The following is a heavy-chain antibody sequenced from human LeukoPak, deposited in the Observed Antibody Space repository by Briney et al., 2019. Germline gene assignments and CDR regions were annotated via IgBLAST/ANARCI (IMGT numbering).Heavy chain of an antibody. V-gene: IGHV4-59*08. CDR1: GGSISRYY. D-gene: IGHD3-16*01. CDR2: IYYSGST. J-gene: IGHJ4*02. CDR3: ARQISGGKFDY. Sequence: PSETLSLTCTVSGGSISRYYWSWIRQPPGKGLEWIGYIYYSGSTNYNPSLQSRVTISVDTSKNQFSLKLSSVTAADTAVYYCARQISGGKFDYWGQGTLVTVSS.